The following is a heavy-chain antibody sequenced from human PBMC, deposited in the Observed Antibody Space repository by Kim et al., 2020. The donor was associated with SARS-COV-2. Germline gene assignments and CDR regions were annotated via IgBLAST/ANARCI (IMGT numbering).Heavy chain of an antibody. CDR1: GFTFSSYA. CDR3: ARSGLDAVWFTDSRKNGMDV. V-gene: IGHV3-30-3*01. D-gene: IGHD3-10*01. Sequence: GGSLRLSCAASGFTFSSYAMHWVRQAPGKGLEWVAVISYDGSNKYYADSVKGRFTISRDNSKNTLYLQMNSLRAEDTAVYYCARSGLDAVWFTDSRKNGMDVWGQGTTVTVSS. CDR2: ISYDGSNK. J-gene: IGHJ6*02.